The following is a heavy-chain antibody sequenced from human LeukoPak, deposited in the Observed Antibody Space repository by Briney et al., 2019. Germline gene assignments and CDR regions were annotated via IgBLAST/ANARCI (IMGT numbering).Heavy chain of an antibody. Sequence: SETLSLTCTVSGGSIYSYYWAWIRQPPGRGLEYIGHIYYTGNTDYNPSLKSRVTISVDTSKNQFSLKFNSVTAADTALYYCARWYCTSGTCYYLDHWGQGTLVTVSS. V-gene: IGHV4-59*01. CDR2: IYYTGNT. D-gene: IGHD2-2*01. J-gene: IGHJ4*02. CDR1: GGSIYSYY. CDR3: ARWYCTSGTCYYLDH.